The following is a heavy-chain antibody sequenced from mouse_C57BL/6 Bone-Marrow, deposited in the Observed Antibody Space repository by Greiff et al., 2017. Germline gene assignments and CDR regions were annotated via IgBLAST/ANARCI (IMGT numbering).Heavy chain of an antibody. J-gene: IGHJ4*01. Sequence: VQLQQSGAELMKPGASVTLSCKASGYTFTGYWIEWVKQRPGPGLEWIGEILPGSGSTNYHEKFKGKATLTADTSSNTSYMQLSSLTTEDSAIDYCARRGYAMDYWGQGTSVTVSS. CDR1: GYTFTGYW. V-gene: IGHV1-9*01. CDR2: ILPGSGST. CDR3: ARRGYAMDY.